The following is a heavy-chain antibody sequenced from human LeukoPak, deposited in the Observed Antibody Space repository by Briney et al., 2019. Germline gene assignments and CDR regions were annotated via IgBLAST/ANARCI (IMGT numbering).Heavy chain of an antibody. Sequence: GGSLRLSCAASGFTFSSYWMSWVRQAPGKGLEWVANIKQDGSEKHYVDSVKGRLTISRENAKNSLYLQMHGLTAGDTAVYYCAREMSGSNDAFDIWGPGTMVTVSS. V-gene: IGHV3-7*01. CDR1: GFTFSSYW. D-gene: IGHD3-10*01. CDR2: IKQDGSEK. J-gene: IGHJ3*02. CDR3: AREMSGSNDAFDI.